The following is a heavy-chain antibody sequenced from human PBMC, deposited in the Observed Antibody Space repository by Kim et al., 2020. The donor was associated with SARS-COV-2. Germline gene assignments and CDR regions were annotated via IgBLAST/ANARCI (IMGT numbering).Heavy chain of an antibody. V-gene: IGHV1-18*01. J-gene: IGHJ4*02. Sequence: YAKKLQGRVTMTTDTSTSTAYMELRSLRSDDTAVYYCARAKYYYDSSVDYWGQGTLVTVSS. D-gene: IGHD3-22*01. CDR3: ARAKYYYDSSVDY.